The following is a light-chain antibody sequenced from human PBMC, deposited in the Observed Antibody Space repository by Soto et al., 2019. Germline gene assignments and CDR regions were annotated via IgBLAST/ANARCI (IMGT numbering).Light chain of an antibody. CDR3: QQYGRSPFT. CDR1: QSVSSSY. Sequence: EIVLTQSPGTLSLSPGERATLSCRASQSVSSSYLAWYQQKPGQAPRLLIYGTSSRSTGIPGRFSGSGSGTDFNLTISRLEPEDFVVYYCQQYGRSPFTFGPGTKVDIK. CDR2: GTS. J-gene: IGKJ3*01. V-gene: IGKV3-20*01.